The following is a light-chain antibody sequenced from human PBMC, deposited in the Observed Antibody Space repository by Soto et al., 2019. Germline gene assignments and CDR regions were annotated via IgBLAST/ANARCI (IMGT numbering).Light chain of an antibody. V-gene: IGKV3-11*01. Sequence: EVVLTQSPATLSLSPGERATLSCRASENVRTFVDWYQQKPGQAPRLLIYGASNSATGIPARFSGSGSGTDFTLTTINLEPEDFAVYYCQQHSHWPPWTFGQGTRVEIQ. J-gene: IGKJ1*01. CDR3: QQHSHWPPWT. CDR1: ENVRTF. CDR2: GAS.